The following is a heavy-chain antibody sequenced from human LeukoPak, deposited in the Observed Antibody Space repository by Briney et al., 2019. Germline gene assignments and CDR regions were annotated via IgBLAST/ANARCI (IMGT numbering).Heavy chain of an antibody. V-gene: IGHV1-8*01. CDR1: GYTFTSYD. D-gene: IGHD3-10*01. CDR2: MNPNSGDT. Sequence: GASVTVSFKASGYTFTSYDINWVRQATGQGLEWMGWMNPNSGDTGYAQKFQGRVTMTRNTSISTAYMELSSLRSEDTAVYYCARVQTYYGSGSWGDWFDPWGQGTLVTVSS. CDR3: ARVQTYYGSGSWGDWFDP. J-gene: IGHJ5*02.